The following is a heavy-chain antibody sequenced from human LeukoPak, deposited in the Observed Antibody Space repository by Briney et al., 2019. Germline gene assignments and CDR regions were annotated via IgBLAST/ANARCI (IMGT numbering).Heavy chain of an antibody. D-gene: IGHD2-2*01. CDR2: INHSEST. CDR3: ARDLSGVVVPRPRVDYFDS. CDR1: SGSFSGYY. Sequence: PSEALSLTCAVSSGSFSGYYWSWIRQPPGKGLEWLGEINHSESTNYNPSLKSRVTISVDTSKNQFSLKLTSVTAADTAVYYCARDLSGVVVPRPRVDYFDSWCQGTVVTVSS. J-gene: IGHJ4*02. V-gene: IGHV4-34*01.